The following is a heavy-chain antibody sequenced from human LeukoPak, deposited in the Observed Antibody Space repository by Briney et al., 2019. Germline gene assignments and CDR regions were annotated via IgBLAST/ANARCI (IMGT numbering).Heavy chain of an antibody. D-gene: IGHD3-16*02. CDR1: GFTFSSYS. J-gene: IGHJ4*02. V-gene: IGHV3-21*01. CDR3: ARGNYDYVWGSYRYGPSFDY. CDR2: ISSSSSYI. Sequence: GGSLRLSCAASGFTFSSYSMNWVRQAPGKGLEWVSSISSSSSYIYYAESVKGRFTISRDNAKNSLYLQVNSLRAEDTAVYYCARGNYDYVWGSYRYGPSFDYWGQGTLVTVSS.